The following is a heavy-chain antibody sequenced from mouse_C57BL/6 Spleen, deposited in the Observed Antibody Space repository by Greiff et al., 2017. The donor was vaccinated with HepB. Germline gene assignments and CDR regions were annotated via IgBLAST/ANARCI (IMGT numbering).Heavy chain of an antibody. CDR3: ARSAYGAMDY. CDR1: GYTFTSYG. J-gene: IGHJ4*01. CDR2: IYPRSGNT. Sequence: VQLQESGAELARPGASVKLSCKASGYTFTSYGISWVKQRTGQGLEWIGEIYPRSGNTYYNEKFKGKATLTADKSSSTAYMELRSLTSEDSAVYFCARSAYGAMDYWGQGTSVTVSS. D-gene: IGHD6-5*01. V-gene: IGHV1-81*01.